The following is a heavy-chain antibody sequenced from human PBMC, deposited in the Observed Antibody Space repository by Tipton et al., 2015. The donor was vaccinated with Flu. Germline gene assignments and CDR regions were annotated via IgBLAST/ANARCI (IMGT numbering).Heavy chain of an antibody. V-gene: IGHV4-31*03. CDR3: ARASLYCSGGTCSPGVFDI. CDR1: DGSINSGDYY. J-gene: IGHJ3*02. Sequence: GLVKPSQTLSLTCTVSDGSINSGDYYWNWIRQHPGKGLEWIGHIYYSGSTYYNPSLKSRIVISLDTSKSQLSLKLSSVTAADTAVYYCARASLYCSGGTCSPGVFDIWGQGTMVTVSS. D-gene: IGHD2-15*01. CDR2: IYYSGST.